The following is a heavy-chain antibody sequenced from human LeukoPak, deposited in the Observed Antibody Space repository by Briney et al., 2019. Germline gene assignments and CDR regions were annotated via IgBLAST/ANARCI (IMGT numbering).Heavy chain of an antibody. V-gene: IGHV4-61*02. J-gene: IGHJ4*02. Sequence: PSETLSLTCTVSGGSISSGSYSWSWIRQPAGKGLEWIGRFYSSGRTNYNPSLKSRVTISVDTSKNQFSLKLSSVTAADTAVYYCARDSGYYDSSGYYAVSGEFDYWGQGTLVTVSS. CDR1: GGSISSGSYS. D-gene: IGHD3-22*01. CDR2: FYSSGRT. CDR3: ARDSGYYDSSGYYAVSGEFDY.